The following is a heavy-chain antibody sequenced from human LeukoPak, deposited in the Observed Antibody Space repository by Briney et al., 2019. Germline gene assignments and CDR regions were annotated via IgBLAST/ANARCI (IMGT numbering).Heavy chain of an antibody. J-gene: IGHJ4*02. CDR2: IIPIFGTA. CDR3: ATQEYDILTGRLWGIDY. V-gene: IGHV1-69*13. Sequence: SVKISCKASGGTFSSYAISWVRQAPGQGLEWMGGIIPIFGTANYAQKFQGRVTITADESTSTAYMELSSLRSEDTAVYYCATQEYDILTGRLWGIDYWGQGTLVTVSS. D-gene: IGHD3-9*01. CDR1: GGTFSSYA.